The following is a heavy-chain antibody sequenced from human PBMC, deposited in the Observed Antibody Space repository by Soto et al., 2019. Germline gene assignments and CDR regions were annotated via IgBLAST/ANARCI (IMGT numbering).Heavy chain of an antibody. V-gene: IGHV4-34*01. J-gene: IGHJ6*02. CDR3: AREVKGGVAGYYYYYYGMDV. Sequence: SETLSLTCAVYGGSFSGYYWSWIRQPPGKGLEWIGEINHSGSTNYNPSLKSRVTISVDTSKNQFSLKLSSVTAADTAVYYCAREVKGGVAGYYYYYYGMDVWGQGTTVTV. D-gene: IGHD6-19*01. CDR2: INHSGST. CDR1: GGSFSGYY.